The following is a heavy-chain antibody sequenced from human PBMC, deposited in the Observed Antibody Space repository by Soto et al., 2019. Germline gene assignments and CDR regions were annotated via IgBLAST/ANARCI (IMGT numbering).Heavy chain of an antibody. J-gene: IGHJ5*02. CDR1: GGSISSYY. CDR2: IYYSGST. D-gene: IGHD3-10*01. Sequence: QVQLQESGPGLVKPSETLSLTCTVSGGSISSYYWSWIRQPPGKGLEWIGYIYYSGSTNYNPSLKSRVTISVDTSKNQFSLKLSSVTAADTAVYYCARGGGGIWFGELPHQAWFDPWGQGTLVTVSS. V-gene: IGHV4-59*01. CDR3: ARGGGGIWFGELPHQAWFDP.